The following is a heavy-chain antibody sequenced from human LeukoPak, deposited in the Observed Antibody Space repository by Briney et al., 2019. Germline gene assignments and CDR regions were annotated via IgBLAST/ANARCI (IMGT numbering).Heavy chain of an antibody. J-gene: IGHJ4*02. V-gene: IGHV3-33*01. CDR1: GFTFSSYG. D-gene: IGHD1-26*01. Sequence: GGSLRLSCAASGFTFSSYGMHWVRQAPGKGLEWVAVIWYDGSNKYYADSVKGRFTISRDNSKNTLYLQMNSLRAEDTAVYYCARDLASYSGSYYFDYWGQGTLVTVSS. CDR2: IWYDGSNK. CDR3: ARDLASYSGSYYFDY.